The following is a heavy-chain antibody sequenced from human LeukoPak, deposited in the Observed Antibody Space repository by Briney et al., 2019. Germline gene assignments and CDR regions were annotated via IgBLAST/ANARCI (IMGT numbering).Heavy chain of an antibody. D-gene: IGHD3-10*01. J-gene: IGHJ6*03. V-gene: IGHV1-24*01. CDR3: ATGIDYYGSGSYHIPRGYYYYTDV. Sequence: ASVKVSCKVSGYTLTELSMHWVRQAPGKGLEWMGGFDPEDGETIYAQKFQGRVTMTEDTSTDTAYMELSSLRSEDTAVYYCATGIDYYGSGSYHIPRGYYYYTDVWGKGTTVTVSS. CDR1: GYTLTELS. CDR2: FDPEDGET.